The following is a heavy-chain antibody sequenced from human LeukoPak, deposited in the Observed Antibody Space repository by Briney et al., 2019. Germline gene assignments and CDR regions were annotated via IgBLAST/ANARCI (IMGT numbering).Heavy chain of an antibody. CDR1: GFTFSSYG. D-gene: IGHD3-22*01. J-gene: IGHJ5*02. V-gene: IGHV3-74*01. CDR3: ARDLGQYHDTSDNWFDP. Sequence: GGSLRLSCAASGFTFSSYGMSWVRQAPGKGLVWVSRINSDGINTSYADSVKGRFTISRDNAKNTLNLQMNSLRAEDTAVYYCARDLGQYHDTSDNWFDPWGQGTLVTVSS. CDR2: INSDGINT.